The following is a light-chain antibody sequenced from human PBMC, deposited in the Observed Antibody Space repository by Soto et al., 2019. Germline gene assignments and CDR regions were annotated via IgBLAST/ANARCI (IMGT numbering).Light chain of an antibody. CDR1: QTISNY. V-gene: IGKV1-39*01. CDR3: QQSYSFPYT. Sequence: DLPMTQSPSSLSASVGDRVTITCRPSQTISNYLNWYQQKPGKAPKFLIYAASTLQNGVPSRFSGRTSGADFTLTINGLQPEDFATYCCQQSYSFPYTFGQGTNLEI. J-gene: IGKJ2*01. CDR2: AAS.